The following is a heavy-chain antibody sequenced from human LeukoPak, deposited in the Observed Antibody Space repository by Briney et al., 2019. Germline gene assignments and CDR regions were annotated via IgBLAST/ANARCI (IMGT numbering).Heavy chain of an antibody. J-gene: IGHJ1*01. CDR3: AGTNYYGSGSAEYFQH. Sequence: GGSLRLSCAASGFTFTSSTMIWVRQAPGKGLEWVSYISGSSSAIYYADSVKGRFTISRDNPKNSLYLQMNSLRAEDTAVYYCAGTNYYGSGSAEYFQHWGQGTLVTVSS. V-gene: IGHV3-48*04. CDR2: ISGSSSAI. CDR1: GFTFTSST. D-gene: IGHD3-10*01.